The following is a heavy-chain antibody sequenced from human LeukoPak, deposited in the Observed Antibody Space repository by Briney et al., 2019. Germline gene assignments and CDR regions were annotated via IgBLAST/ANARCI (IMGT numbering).Heavy chain of an antibody. Sequence: SETLSLTCTVSGYSISSGYYWGWIRQPPGKGLEWIGSIYHSGSTYYNPSLKSRVTISVDTSKNQFSLKLSSVTAADTAVYYCAREGYDSSGYYYDNWFDPWGQGTLVTVSS. J-gene: IGHJ5*02. V-gene: IGHV4-38-2*02. CDR3: AREGYDSSGYYYDNWFDP. CDR1: GYSISSGYY. D-gene: IGHD3-22*01. CDR2: IYHSGST.